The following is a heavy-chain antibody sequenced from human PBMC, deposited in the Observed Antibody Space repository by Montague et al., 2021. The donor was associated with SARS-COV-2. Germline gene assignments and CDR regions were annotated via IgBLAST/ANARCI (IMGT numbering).Heavy chain of an antibody. D-gene: IGHD5-12*01. CDR1: GFTFSNNA. J-gene: IGHJ6*02. CDR3: ARVRGPTLATSFVDV. V-gene: IGHV3-48*02. CDR2: ITGSSGTI. Sequence: SLRLSCAASGFTFSNNAMHWVRQAPGKGLEWVLFITGSSGTIYYADSVKGRFTISRDNGKNSLYLQMNSLRDEDTALYYCARVRGPTLATSFVDVWGQGTTVTVSS.